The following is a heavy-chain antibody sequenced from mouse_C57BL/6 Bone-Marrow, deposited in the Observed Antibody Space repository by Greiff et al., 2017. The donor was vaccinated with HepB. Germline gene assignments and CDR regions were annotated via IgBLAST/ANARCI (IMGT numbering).Heavy chain of an antibody. CDR3: ARILRYPGKDV. CDR1: GFTFSDYG. J-gene: IGHJ1*03. CDR2: ISSGSSTI. D-gene: IGHD1-1*01. V-gene: IGHV5-17*01. Sequence: EVKLVESGGGLVKPGGSLKLSCAASGFTFSDYGMHWVRQAPEKGLEWVAYISSGSSTIYYADTVKGRFTISRDNAKNTLCLQMTSLRSEDTAMYYCARILRYPGKDVWGTGTTVTVSS.